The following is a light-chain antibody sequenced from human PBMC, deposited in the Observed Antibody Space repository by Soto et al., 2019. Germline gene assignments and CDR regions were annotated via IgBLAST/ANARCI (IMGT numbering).Light chain of an antibody. J-gene: IGLJ2*01. CDR2: DVN. CDR1: SSDVGGYDY. CDR3: SSYTSSITLV. Sequence: QSALTQPASVSGSPGQSITISCTGTSSDVGGYDYDSWYQQHPGKAPKLMLYDVNNRPSGVSNRFSGSKSGNTASLTISGLQAEDEADYYCSSYTSSITLVFGAGTKLTVL. V-gene: IGLV2-14*03.